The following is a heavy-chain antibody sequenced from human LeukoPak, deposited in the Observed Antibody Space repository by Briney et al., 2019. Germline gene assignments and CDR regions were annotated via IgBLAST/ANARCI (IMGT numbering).Heavy chain of an antibody. CDR2: IIPIFGTA. J-gene: IGHJ3*02. V-gene: IGHV1-69*05. Sequence: ASVTVSCKASGGTFSSYAISWVRQAPGQGLEWMGGIIPIFGTANYAQKFQGRVTITTDESTSTAYMELSSLRSEDTAVYYCATTVDIVVVPAAPTSAFDIWGQGTMVTVSS. CDR1: GGTFSSYA. CDR3: ATTVDIVVVPAAPTSAFDI. D-gene: IGHD2-2*03.